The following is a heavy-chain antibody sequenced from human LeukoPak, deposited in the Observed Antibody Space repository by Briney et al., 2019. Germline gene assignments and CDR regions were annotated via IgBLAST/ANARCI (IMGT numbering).Heavy chain of an antibody. V-gene: IGHV3-7*01. J-gene: IGHJ4*02. CDR3: ARDRGAVTTELDY. Sequence: PGRSLRLSCAASGFTFSSYGMHWVRQAPGKGLEWVANIKEDGSEKYYVDSVKGRFTISRDNAKNSLYLQMNSLRAEDTALYFCARDRGAVTTELDYWGQGTLVTVSS. CDR1: GFTFSSYG. D-gene: IGHD4-17*01. CDR2: IKEDGSEK.